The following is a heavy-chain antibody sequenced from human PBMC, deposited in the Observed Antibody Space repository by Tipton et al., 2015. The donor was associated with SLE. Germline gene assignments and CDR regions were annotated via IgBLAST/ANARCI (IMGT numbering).Heavy chain of an antibody. CDR3: ARTVVDPIAAAGPVAFDI. V-gene: IGHV4-59*01. J-gene: IGHJ3*02. Sequence: TLSLTCTVSGGSISSYYWSWIRQPAGKGLEWIGYIYYSGGTNYNPSLKSRVTISVDTSKNQFSLKLSSVTAADTAVYYCARTVVDPIAAAGPVAFDIWGQATMVTVSS. CDR2: IYYSGGT. D-gene: IGHD6-13*01. CDR1: GGSISSYY.